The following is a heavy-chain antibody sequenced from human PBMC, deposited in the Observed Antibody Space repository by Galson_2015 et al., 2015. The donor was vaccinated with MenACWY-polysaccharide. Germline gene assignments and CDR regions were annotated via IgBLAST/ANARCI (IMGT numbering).Heavy chain of an antibody. V-gene: IGHV3-66*02. CDR2: ISSGGDT. J-gene: IGHJ4*02. CDR1: GFTVSSNY. Sequence: SLRLSCAASGFTVSSNYMSWVRQAPGKGLEWVSVISSGGDTYYADSVKGRFTIYRDNSKNTQYLQMNSLRSEDTAVYYCARDSTLDYWVRGTLVTVAS. D-gene: IGHD2/OR15-2a*01. CDR3: ARDSTLDY.